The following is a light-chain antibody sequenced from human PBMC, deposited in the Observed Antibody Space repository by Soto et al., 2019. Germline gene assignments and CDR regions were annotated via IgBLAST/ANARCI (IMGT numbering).Light chain of an antibody. J-gene: IGLJ1*01. CDR1: SSDVGGYNS. CDR3: CSYTSSSSYV. V-gene: IGLV2-14*01. Sequence: QSALTQPASVSGSPGQSITISCTGTSSDVGGYNSVSWYQQYPGKAPKLMIHDVSNRPSGVSNRFSGSKSGNTASLTISGLQAEDGAGYYCCSYTSSSSYVFGSGTKLTVL. CDR2: DVS.